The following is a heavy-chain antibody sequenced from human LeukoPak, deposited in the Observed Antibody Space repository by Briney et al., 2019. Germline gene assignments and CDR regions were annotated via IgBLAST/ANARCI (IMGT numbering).Heavy chain of an antibody. J-gene: IGHJ5*02. Sequence: SETLSLTCAVYGGSFSGYYWSWIRQPPGKGLEWIGEINHSGSTNYNPSLKSRVTISVDTSKNQSSLKLSSVTAADTAVYYCARDRGSYSSSRPWFDPWGQGTLVTVSS. CDR1: GGSFSGYY. D-gene: IGHD6-13*01. V-gene: IGHV4-34*01. CDR3: ARDRGSYSSSRPWFDP. CDR2: INHSGST.